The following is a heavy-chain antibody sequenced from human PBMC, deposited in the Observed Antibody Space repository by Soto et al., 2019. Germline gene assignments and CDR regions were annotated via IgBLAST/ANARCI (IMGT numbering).Heavy chain of an antibody. J-gene: IGHJ5*02. CDR2: ISPNSEKT. D-gene: IGHD3-10*01. Sequence: ASVKVSCKASGYTFSNFGISWVRQAPGEGLEWMGWISPNSEKTKIAQRFQGRVTMTTDISTSTSYLELRSLRSDDTAVYYCARYPSYGSDQFDPWGQGTLVTVS. CDR1: GYTFSNFG. V-gene: IGHV1-18*01. CDR3: ARYPSYGSDQFDP.